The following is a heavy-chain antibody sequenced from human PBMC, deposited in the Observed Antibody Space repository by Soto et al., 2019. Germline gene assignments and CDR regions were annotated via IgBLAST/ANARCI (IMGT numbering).Heavy chain of an antibody. CDR1: GFTFSSYW. CDR2: ISRDGSTT. D-gene: IGHD3-16*01. V-gene: IGHV3-74*01. J-gene: IGHJ5*02. Sequence: EVQLVESGRGLVQPGGSLRLSCAASGFTFSSYWMHWVRQAPGKGLVWVSHISRDGSTTNYADSVRGRFTISRDNAKNTLYLQMDSLRAEDTAVYYCARGSEWGTNWFDPWGQGTLVTVSS. CDR3: ARGSEWGTNWFDP.